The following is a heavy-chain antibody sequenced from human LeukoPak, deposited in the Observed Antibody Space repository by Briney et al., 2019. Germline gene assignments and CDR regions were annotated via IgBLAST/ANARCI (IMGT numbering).Heavy chain of an antibody. CDR3: ARDQQQWLGSYDY. Sequence: GGSLRLSCAASGFTFSVYGFPWVRQAPGKGLEWVAVIWFDGSNKYYADSVKGRFTISRENSKNTLYLQMNSLRADDTAVYFCARDQQQWLGSYDYWGQGTLVTVSS. J-gene: IGHJ4*02. CDR2: IWFDGSNK. CDR1: GFTFSVYG. D-gene: IGHD6-19*01. V-gene: IGHV3-33*01.